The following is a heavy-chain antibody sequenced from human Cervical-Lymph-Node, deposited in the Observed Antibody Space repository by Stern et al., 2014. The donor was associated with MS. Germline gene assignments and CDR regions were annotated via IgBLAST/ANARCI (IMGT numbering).Heavy chain of an antibody. D-gene: IGHD1-26*01. J-gene: IGHJ5*02. CDR2: IIPIFGTA. CDR1: GGTFSSYA. CDR3: ARDLGVGATTEEAYNWFDP. V-gene: IGHV1-69*01. Sequence: VQLVESGAEVKKPGSSVKVSCKASGGTFSSYAISWVRQAPGPGLEWMGGIIPIFGTANYAQKFQGRVTITADESTSTAYMELSSLRSEDTAVYYCARDLGVGATTEEAYNWFDPWGQGTLVTVSS.